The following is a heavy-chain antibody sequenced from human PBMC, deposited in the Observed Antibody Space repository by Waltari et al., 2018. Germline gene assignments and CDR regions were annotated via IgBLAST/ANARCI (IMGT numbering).Heavy chain of an antibody. Sequence: QVQLVESGGGVVQPGGSLRPSCAASGFPFSGHGLHWVRQAPGKGLEWVAFIRYDGSNKYYADSVKGRFTISRDNSKNTLYLQMNSLRAEDTAVYYCAKGATPDYWGQGTLVTVSS. CDR2: IRYDGSNK. CDR3: AKGATPDY. V-gene: IGHV3-30*02. D-gene: IGHD2-15*01. CDR1: GFPFSGHG. J-gene: IGHJ4*02.